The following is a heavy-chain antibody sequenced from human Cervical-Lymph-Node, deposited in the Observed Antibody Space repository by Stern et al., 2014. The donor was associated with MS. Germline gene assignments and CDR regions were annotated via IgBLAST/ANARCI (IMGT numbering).Heavy chain of an antibody. V-gene: IGHV1-8*01. CDR2: VDPNSGDT. J-gene: IGHJ3*01. CDR3: ARDSYQWRLRSDDGFDV. Sequence: QVQLVQSGAELKMPGASVRLSCKTSGYAFTNFEMGWVRQAAGQGLEWLGKVDPNSGDTTYAQKFQGRVTMTRDTSTGTVYMELSSLRSDDTAVYYCARDSYQWRLRSDDGFDVWGLGTAVTVSS. CDR1: GYAFTNFE. D-gene: IGHD6-19*01.